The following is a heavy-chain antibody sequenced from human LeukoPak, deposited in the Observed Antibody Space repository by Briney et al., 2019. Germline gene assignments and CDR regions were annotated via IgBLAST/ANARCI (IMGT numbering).Heavy chain of an antibody. D-gene: IGHD5-18*01. J-gene: IGHJ4*02. Sequence: GGSLRLSCAASGFTFSSYSMNWVRQAPGNGLEWVSSISSSSSYIYYADSVKGRFTISRDNAKNSLYLQMNSLRAEDTAVYYCARDQIQLWTRHPIDYWGQGTLVTVSS. CDR3: ARDQIQLWTRHPIDY. CDR2: ISSSSSYI. V-gene: IGHV3-21*01. CDR1: GFTFSSYS.